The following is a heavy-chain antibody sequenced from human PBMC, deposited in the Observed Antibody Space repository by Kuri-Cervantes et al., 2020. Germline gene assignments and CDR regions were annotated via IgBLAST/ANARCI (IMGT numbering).Heavy chain of an antibody. CDR2: ISSSGSTI. CDR1: GFTFSDYY. D-gene: IGHD6-13*01. CDR3: ARGDSSSWSSLYYFDY. Sequence: GESLKISCAASGFTFSDYYMSWIRQAPGKGLKWVSYISSSGSTIYYADSVKGRFTISRDNAKNSLYLQMNSLRAEDTAVYYCARGDSSSWSSLYYFDYWGQGTLVTVSS. V-gene: IGHV3-11*04. J-gene: IGHJ4*02.